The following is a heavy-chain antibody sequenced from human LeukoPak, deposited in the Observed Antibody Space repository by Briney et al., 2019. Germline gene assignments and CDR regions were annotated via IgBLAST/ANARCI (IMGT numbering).Heavy chain of an antibody. V-gene: IGHV1-24*01. Sequence: ASVKVSCKVSGYTLTELSMHGVRQAPGKGLEWMGVFDPEDGETIYAQKVQGRVTMTEDTSTDTAYMELSSLRSEDMAVYYCATRVEEVGGELNPYYYGMDVWGQGTTVTVSS. J-gene: IGHJ6*02. CDR3: ATRVEEVGGELNPYYYGMDV. CDR2: FDPEDGET. D-gene: IGHD3-10*01. CDR1: GYTLTELS.